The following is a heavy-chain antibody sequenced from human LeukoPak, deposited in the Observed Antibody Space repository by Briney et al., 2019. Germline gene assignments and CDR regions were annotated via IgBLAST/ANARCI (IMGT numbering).Heavy chain of an antibody. D-gene: IGHD7-27*01. J-gene: IGHJ4*02. CDR2: IKPRSGDT. CDR1: GYTFTDYY. Sequence: ASVKVSCKASGYTFTDYYMHWVRQAPGQGLEWMGWIKPRSGDTNYAQKFQGRVTMTRDTSISTAYMELSSLKSDDTAVYYCARFPQGAGEWGQGTLVIVPS. V-gene: IGHV1-2*02. CDR3: ARFPQGAGE.